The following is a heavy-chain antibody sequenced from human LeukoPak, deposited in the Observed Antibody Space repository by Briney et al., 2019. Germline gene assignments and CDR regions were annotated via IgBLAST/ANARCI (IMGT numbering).Heavy chain of an antibody. CDR2: IYHSGST. V-gene: IGHV4-38-2*01. CDR1: GYSISSGYY. J-gene: IGHJ3*02. Sequence: PSETLSLTCAVSGYSISSGYYWGWIRQPPGKGLEWIGSIYHSGSTNYNPSLKSRVTMSVDTSKNQFSLKLSSVTAADTAVYYCARVRVCCSGGSGDAFDIWGQGTMVTVSS. D-gene: IGHD2-15*01. CDR3: ARVRVCCSGGSGDAFDI.